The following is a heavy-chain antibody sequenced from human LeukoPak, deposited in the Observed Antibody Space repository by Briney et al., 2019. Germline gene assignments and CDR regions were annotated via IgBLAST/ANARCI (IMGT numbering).Heavy chain of an antibody. V-gene: IGHV4-4*07. CDR3: ARDGVRSVSL. CDR1: GGSISSYY. Sequence: SETLSLTCTVSGGSISSYYWSWIRQPAGKGLKWIGRIYTSGSTNYNPSLKSRVTMSVDTSKNQFSLKLSSVTAADTAVYYCARDGVRSVSLWGQGTLVTVSS. D-gene: IGHD2-21*01. J-gene: IGHJ4*02. CDR2: IYTSGST.